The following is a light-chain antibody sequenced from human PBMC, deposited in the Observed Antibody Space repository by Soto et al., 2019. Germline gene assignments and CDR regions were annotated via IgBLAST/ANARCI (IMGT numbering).Light chain of an antibody. V-gene: IGKV1-5*01. CDR1: QSISNW. J-gene: IGKJ1*01. CDR2: DAS. CDR3: QQYDSFPWT. Sequence: DIQMTQSPSTLSGSVGDRVTITCRASQSISNWLAWYQQKPGKAPKFLISDASSLESGIPSRFSGSGSGTEFTLTISSLQPDDFANYFCQQYDSFPWTFGHGTKVEV.